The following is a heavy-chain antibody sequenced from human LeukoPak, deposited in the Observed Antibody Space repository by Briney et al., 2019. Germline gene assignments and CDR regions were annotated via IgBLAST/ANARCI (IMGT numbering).Heavy chain of an antibody. CDR3: ARSWGIFGVVRYAFDI. CDR2: IHYSGTN. V-gene: IGHV4-59*08. Sequence: KPSETLALTCTVSGGSISSYYWKWIRQPPGKGLEWIGYIHYSGTNYYNPSLKSRVTISVDTSKNQFSLKLSSVTAADTAVYYCARSWGIFGVVRYAFDIWGQGTMVTVSS. D-gene: IGHD3-3*01. J-gene: IGHJ3*02. CDR1: GGSISSYY.